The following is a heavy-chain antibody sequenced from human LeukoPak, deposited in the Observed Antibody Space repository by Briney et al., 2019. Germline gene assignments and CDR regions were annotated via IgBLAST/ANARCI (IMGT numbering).Heavy chain of an antibody. J-gene: IGHJ5*02. Sequence: GGSLRLSCAASGFTLSSYEMNWVRQAPGKGLEWVSYISSSGSTIYYADSVKGRFTISRDNAKNSLYLEMHSLRAEDTAVYYCAIYGDYGSDPWGQGTLVTVSS. CDR3: AIYGDYGSDP. D-gene: IGHD4-17*01. CDR2: ISSSGSTI. CDR1: GFTLSSYE. V-gene: IGHV3-48*03.